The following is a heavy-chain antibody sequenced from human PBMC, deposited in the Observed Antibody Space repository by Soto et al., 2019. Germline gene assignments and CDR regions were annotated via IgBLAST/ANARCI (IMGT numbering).Heavy chain of an antibody. J-gene: IGHJ4*02. CDR2: INGGNDKS. D-gene: IGHD3-22*01. Sequence: PVKIASKAPGYNFTKYPIYWVLHSPRQKLEWRGWINGGNDKSAYSQRFQGRLTITKKTSAPTAFMELSSLSYEDTALYYCARVGYSDRNGSPKPYGWWGQGTLVTVSS. CDR1: GYNFTKYP. CDR3: ARVGYSDRNGSPKPYGW. V-gene: IGHV1-3*01.